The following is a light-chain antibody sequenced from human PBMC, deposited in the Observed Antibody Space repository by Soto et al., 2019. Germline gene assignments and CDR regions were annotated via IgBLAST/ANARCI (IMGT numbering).Light chain of an antibody. Sequence: ELVMTQSPATLSVSPGERATLSCRESQSVSSNLAWYQPKPGQAPRLLIYGPSTRDTGIPARFSGSGSGTAFTLTTSSLPSSDFEVYYGQHYNYWPRTVSLGTKVEIK. CDR3: QHYNYWPRT. CDR2: GPS. J-gene: IGKJ1*01. V-gene: IGKV3-15*01. CDR1: QSVSSN.